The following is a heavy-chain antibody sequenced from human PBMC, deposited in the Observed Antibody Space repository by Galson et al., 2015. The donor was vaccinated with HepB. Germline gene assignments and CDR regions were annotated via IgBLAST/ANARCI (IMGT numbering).Heavy chain of an antibody. CDR1: GGTFSSYA. J-gene: IGHJ2*01. CDR2: IIPILGIA. D-gene: IGHD2-8*02. Sequence: SVKVSCKASGGTFSSYAISWVRQAPGQGLEWMGGIIPILGIANYAQKFQGRVTITADKSTSTAYMELSSLRSEDTAVYYCARVNHCTGGVCPVGYFDLWGRGTLVTVSS. CDR3: ARVNHCTGGVCPVGYFDL. V-gene: IGHV1-69*10.